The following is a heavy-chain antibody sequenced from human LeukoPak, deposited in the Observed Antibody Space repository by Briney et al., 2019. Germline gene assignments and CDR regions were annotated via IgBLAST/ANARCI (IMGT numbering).Heavy chain of an antibody. CDR3: AKRGVVIRVILVGFHKEAYYFDS. D-gene: IGHD3-22*01. CDR2: VSGSGGST. Sequence: GGSLRLSCAVSGITLSNYGMTWVRQAPGKGLEWVAGVSGSGGSTNYADSVKGRFTISRDNPKNTLYLQMNSLRAEDTAVYFCAKRGVVIRVILVGFHKEAYYFDSWGQGALVTVSS. J-gene: IGHJ4*02. CDR1: GITLSNYG. V-gene: IGHV3-23*01.